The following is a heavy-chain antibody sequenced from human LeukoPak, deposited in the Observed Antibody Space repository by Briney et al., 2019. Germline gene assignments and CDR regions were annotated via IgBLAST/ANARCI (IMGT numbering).Heavy chain of an antibody. J-gene: IGHJ4*02. V-gene: IGHV3-7*03. D-gene: IGHD1-26*01. CDR3: ARNEKWGRDY. CDR1: GFTFSSHW. Sequence: PGGSLRLSCAASGFTFSSHWMSWVRQAPGKGLEWVANIVQDGSQKYYVDSVKGRFTISRDNGKNSLYLQMNSLRAEDTAVHYCARNEKWGRDYWGQGTLVTVSS. CDR2: IVQDGSQK.